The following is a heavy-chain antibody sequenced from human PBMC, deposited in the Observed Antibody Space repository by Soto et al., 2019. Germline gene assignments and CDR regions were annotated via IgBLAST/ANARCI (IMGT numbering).Heavy chain of an antibody. D-gene: IGHD5-12*01. V-gene: IGHV3-23*01. CDR2: IKAAGGDT. J-gene: IGHJ4*02. CDR3: KRDVVASSPPGADY. CDR1: GFMFSNYP. Sequence: EVQLLASGGDLVRPGGSLRLSCAGSGFMFSNYPMSWVRQAPGKGPEWVAAIKAAGGDTYYADSVKGRFNISRDNFNDMLYLQMNSLTVEDTAMYYCKRDVVASSPPGADYWGQGTLVTVSS.